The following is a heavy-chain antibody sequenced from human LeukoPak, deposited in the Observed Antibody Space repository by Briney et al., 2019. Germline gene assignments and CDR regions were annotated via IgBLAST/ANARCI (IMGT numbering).Heavy chain of an antibody. CDR3: ARDSPDMIVVVTPPRRWNYFDY. CDR2: ISSSGSTI. V-gene: IGHV3-11*04. J-gene: IGHJ4*02. CDR1: GFTFSDYY. Sequence: GGSLRLSCAASGFTFSDYYMSWIRQAPGKGLEWVSYISSSGSTIYYADSVKGRFTISRDNAKNSLYLQMNSLRAEDTAVYYCARDSPDMIVVVTPPRRWNYFDYWGQGTLVTVSS. D-gene: IGHD3-22*01.